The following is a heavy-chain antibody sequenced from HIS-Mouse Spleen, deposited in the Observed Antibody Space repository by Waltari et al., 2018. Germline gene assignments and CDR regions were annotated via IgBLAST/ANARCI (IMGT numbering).Heavy chain of an antibody. V-gene: IGHV3-30*18. J-gene: IGHJ4*02. CDR1: GFTFSSYG. CDR3: AKDKHHAFDY. CDR2: ISYDGSNK. Sequence: QVQLVESGGGVVQPGRSLRLSCAASGFTFSSYGMHWVRQAPGKGLEWVAVISYDGSNKSYADSVKGRFTISRDNSKNTLYLHMNSLRAEDTAVYYCAKDKHHAFDYWGQGTLVTVSS.